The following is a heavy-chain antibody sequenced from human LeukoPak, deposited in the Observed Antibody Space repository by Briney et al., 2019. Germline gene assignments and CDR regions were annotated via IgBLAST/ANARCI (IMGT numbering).Heavy chain of an antibody. D-gene: IGHD6-13*01. CDR2: IIPILGIA. Sequence: SVKVSCKASGGTFSSYTISWVRQAPGQGLEWTGRIIPILGIANYAQKFQGRVTITADKSTSTAYMELSSLRSEDTAVYYCARGIAVAGPPEYWGQGTLVTVSS. CDR1: GGTFSSYT. J-gene: IGHJ4*02. V-gene: IGHV1-69*02. CDR3: ARGIAVAGPPEY.